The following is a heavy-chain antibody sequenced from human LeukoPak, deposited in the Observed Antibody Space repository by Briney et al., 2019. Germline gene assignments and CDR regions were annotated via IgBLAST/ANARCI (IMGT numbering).Heavy chain of an antibody. CDR2: IKSKTDGGTT. CDR1: GFTFTNAW. J-gene: IGHJ4*02. D-gene: IGHD2-15*01. Sequence: GGSLRLSCAASGFTFTNAWMNWVRHARGKWLELVCLIKSKTDGGTTDYAAPVKGRFTISRDDSRNTLYLQMDRLKSEDTAVYYCTADRAGAAATMNYWGQGTLVTVSS. V-gene: IGHV3-15*01. CDR3: TADRAGAAATMNY.